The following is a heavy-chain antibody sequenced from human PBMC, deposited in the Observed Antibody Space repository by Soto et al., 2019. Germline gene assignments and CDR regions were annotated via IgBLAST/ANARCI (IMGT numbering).Heavy chain of an antibody. D-gene: IGHD1-1*01. J-gene: IGHJ3*02. CDR1: GGTFSSYT. CDR2: IIPILGTA. Sequence: QVQLVQSGAEVKKPGSSVKVSYKASGGTFSSYTISWVRQAPGQGLEWMGRIIPILGTANYAQKFQGRVTITADKSTSTAYMELSSLRSEDTAVYYCAKSRMYNAFDIWGQGTMVTVSS. CDR3: AKSRMYNAFDI. V-gene: IGHV1-69*08.